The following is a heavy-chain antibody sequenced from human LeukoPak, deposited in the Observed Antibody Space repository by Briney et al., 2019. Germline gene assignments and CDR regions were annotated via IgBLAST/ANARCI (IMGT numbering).Heavy chain of an antibody. V-gene: IGHV3-30*18. CDR2: ISYGGSNK. J-gene: IGHJ4*02. CDR3: AKDRSRFVVVAATDY. CDR1: GFTFSSYG. Sequence: GGSLRLSCAASGFTFSSYGMHWVRQAPGKGLEWVAVISYGGSNKYYADSVKGRFTISRDNSKNTLYLQMNSLRAEDTAVYYCAKDRSRFVVVAATDYWGQGTLVTVSS. D-gene: IGHD2-15*01.